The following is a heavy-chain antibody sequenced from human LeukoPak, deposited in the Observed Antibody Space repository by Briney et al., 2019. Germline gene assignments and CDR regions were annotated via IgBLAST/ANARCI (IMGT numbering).Heavy chain of an antibody. CDR2: ISSSSSTI. D-gene: IGHD6-13*01. CDR3: ARDSSSWYVSWFDT. Sequence: GGSLRLSCAASGFTFSSYSMNWVRQAPGKGLEWVSYISSSSSTIYYADSVKGRFTISRDNAKNSLYLQMNSLRAEDTAVYYSARDSSSWYVSWFDTWGQGNLVTVSS. J-gene: IGHJ5*02. CDR1: GFTFSSYS. V-gene: IGHV3-48*01.